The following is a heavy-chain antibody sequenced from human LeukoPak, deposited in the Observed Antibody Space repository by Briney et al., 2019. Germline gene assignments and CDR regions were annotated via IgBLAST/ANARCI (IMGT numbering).Heavy chain of an antibody. CDR3: AKASLELDEEYYYYYYMDV. CDR2: ILYDGSNK. V-gene: IGHV3-30*18. CDR1: GFTFDDYG. J-gene: IGHJ6*03. D-gene: IGHD1-7*01. Sequence: GGSLRLSCAASGFTFDDYGLSWVRQVPGKGLEWVAVILYDGSNKYYADSVKGRFTISRDNSKNTLFLQMNSLRAEDTAVYYCAKASLELDEEYYYYYYMDVWGKGTTVTVSS.